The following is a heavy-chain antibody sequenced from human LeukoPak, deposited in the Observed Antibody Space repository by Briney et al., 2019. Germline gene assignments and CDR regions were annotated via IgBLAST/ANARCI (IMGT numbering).Heavy chain of an antibody. Sequence: GGSLRLSCAASGFTFSSYGMHWVRQAPGKGLEWMAVISYDGSNKYYADSVKGRFTISRDNSKNTLYLQMNSLRAEDTAVYYCAKAGYSGYGVRNGMDVWGQGTTATVSS. D-gene: IGHD5-12*01. CDR3: AKAGYSGYGVRNGMDV. CDR1: GFTFSSYG. V-gene: IGHV3-30*18. CDR2: ISYDGSNK. J-gene: IGHJ6*02.